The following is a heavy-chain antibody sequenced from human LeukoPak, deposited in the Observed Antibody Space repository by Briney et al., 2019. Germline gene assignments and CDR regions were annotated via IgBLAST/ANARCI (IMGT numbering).Heavy chain of an antibody. CDR3: ARDGGLGAAAGTDY. Sequence: SETLSLTCTVSGGSLSSSSYYWGWLRQPPGTGLEWIGSIYYSGSTYYNPSLKSRVTISVDTSKNQFSLKLSSVTAADTAVYYCARDGGLGAAAGTDYGGQGTLVTVSA. CDR1: GGSLSSSSYY. V-gene: IGHV4-39*07. CDR2: IYYSGST. D-gene: IGHD6-13*01. J-gene: IGHJ4*02.